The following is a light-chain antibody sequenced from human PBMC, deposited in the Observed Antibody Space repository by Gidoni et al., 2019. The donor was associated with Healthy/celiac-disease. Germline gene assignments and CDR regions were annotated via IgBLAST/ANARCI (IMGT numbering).Light chain of an antibody. J-gene: IGKJ4*01. V-gene: IGKV2-28*01. Sequence: DIVMTQSPLSLPVTPGEPASISCRSSQSLLHRNGYNYLDWYLQKPGHSPQLLIYLGSNRASGVPDRFSGSGSGTDFTLKISRVEAEDVGVYYCMQALQTPTFGGGTKVEIK. CDR2: LGS. CDR1: QSLLHRNGYNY. CDR3: MQALQTPT.